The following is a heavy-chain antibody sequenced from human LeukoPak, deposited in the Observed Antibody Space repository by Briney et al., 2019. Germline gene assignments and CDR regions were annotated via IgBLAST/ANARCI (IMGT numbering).Heavy chain of an antibody. V-gene: IGHV5-51*01. Sequence: GESLKISCKASGYSFTSYWIGWVRQMPGKGLEWMGIIYPGDSDTKYSPSFQGQVTISADKSIGTAYLQWSSLKASDTAMYYCARCSSSWSPFDYWGQGTLVTVSS. D-gene: IGHD6-13*01. CDR3: ARCSSSWSPFDY. J-gene: IGHJ4*02. CDR1: GYSFTSYW. CDR2: IYPGDSDT.